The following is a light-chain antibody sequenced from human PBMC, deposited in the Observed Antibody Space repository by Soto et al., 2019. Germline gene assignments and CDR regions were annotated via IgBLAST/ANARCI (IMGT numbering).Light chain of an antibody. V-gene: IGKV1-39*01. Sequence: DIQMTQSPSSLSASVGDRVTTTCRASQSVSTYLNWYQQIPGKAPKLLIYAASSLQSGVPSRFSGSGSGTDFTLTISSLQPEDFATYYCQQTYSTPRTXGQGTKVDIK. CDR3: QQTYSTPRT. CDR2: AAS. J-gene: IGKJ1*01. CDR1: QSVSTY.